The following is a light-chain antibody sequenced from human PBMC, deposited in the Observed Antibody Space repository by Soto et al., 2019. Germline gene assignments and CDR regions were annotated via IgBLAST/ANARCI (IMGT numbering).Light chain of an antibody. CDR3: SSYAGSNILV. Sequence: QSALTQPPSASGSPGQSVTISCTGTSSDVGGYNYVSWYQQHPGKVPKLMIYEVTKRPSGVPDRFSGSKSGNTASLTVSGLQAEDEDDYYCSSYAGSNILVFGGGTQLTVL. CDR1: SSDVGGYNY. J-gene: IGLJ3*02. V-gene: IGLV2-8*01. CDR2: EVT.